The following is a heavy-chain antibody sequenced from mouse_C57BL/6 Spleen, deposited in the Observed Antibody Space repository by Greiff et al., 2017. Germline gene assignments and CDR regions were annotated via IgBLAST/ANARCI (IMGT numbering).Heavy chain of an antibody. D-gene: IGHD4-1*01. V-gene: IGHV1-69*01. CDR1: GYTFTSYW. CDR3: AKLGYAMDY. J-gene: IGHJ4*01. Sequence: VQLQQPGAELVMPGASVKLSCKASGYTFTSYWMHWVKQRPGQGLEWIGEIDPSASYTNYNQKFKGKSTLTVDKSSSTAYMQLSSLTSEDSAVYYCAKLGYAMDYWGQGTSVTVSS. CDR2: IDPSASYT.